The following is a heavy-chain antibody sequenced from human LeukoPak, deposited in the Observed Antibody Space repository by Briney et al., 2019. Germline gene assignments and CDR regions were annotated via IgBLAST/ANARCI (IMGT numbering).Heavy chain of an antibody. CDR3: AKRGVVIRVILVGFHKEAYYFDS. V-gene: IGHV3-23*01. CDR1: GITLSNYG. Sequence: GGSLRLSCAVSGITLSNYGMSWVRQTPGKGLECVSGISDSGGRTNYTGSVKGRFTISRDNPKNTLYLHMKSLRAEDTAVYFCAKRGVVIRVILVGFHKEAYYFDSWGQGALVTVSS. D-gene: IGHD3-22*01. J-gene: IGHJ4*02. CDR2: ISDSGGRT.